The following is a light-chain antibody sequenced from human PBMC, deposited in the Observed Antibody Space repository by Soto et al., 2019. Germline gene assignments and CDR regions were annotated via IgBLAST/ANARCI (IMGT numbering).Light chain of an antibody. V-gene: IGKV1-5*03. Sequence: DIQMTQSPSSLSASVGDRVTITCRASQTIGTWLAWYQQKLGKAPNLLIYKASTLKSGVPSRFSGSGSGTEFTLTISSLQPDDFATYYCQRYEASRTFGQGTKVDIK. CDR3: QRYEASRT. J-gene: IGKJ1*01. CDR1: QTIGTW. CDR2: KAS.